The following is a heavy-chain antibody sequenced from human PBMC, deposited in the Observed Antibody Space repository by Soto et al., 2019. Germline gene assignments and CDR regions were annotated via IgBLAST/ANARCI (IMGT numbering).Heavy chain of an antibody. V-gene: IGHV4-34*01. CDR1: GGSFSGYY. CDR3: ARGPSSSSWYLFPCFDP. D-gene: IGHD6-13*01. CDR2: INHSGST. J-gene: IGHJ5*02. Sequence: SETLSLTCAVYGGSFSGYYWSWLRQPPGKGLEWIGEINHSGSTNYNPSLKSRVTISVDTSKNQFSLKLSSVTAADTAVYYCARGPSSSSWYLFPCFDPWGQGTLVTVSP.